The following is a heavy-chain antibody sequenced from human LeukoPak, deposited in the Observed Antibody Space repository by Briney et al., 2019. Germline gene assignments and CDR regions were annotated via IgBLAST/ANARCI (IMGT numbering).Heavy chain of an antibody. CDR2: INWNGGST. Sequence: GGSLRLSCAASGFTFDDYGMSWVRQAPGKGLEWVSGINWNGGSTGYADSVKGRFAISRDNAKNSLYLQMNSLRAEDTALYHCARARMVGYGDKSDAFDIWGQGTMVTVSS. CDR1: GFTFDDYG. CDR3: ARARMVGYGDKSDAFDI. V-gene: IGHV3-20*01. J-gene: IGHJ3*02. D-gene: IGHD4-17*01.